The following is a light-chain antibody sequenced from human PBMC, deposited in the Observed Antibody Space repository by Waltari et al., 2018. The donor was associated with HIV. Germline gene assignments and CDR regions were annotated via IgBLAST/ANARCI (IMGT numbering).Light chain of an antibody. J-gene: IGLJ2*01. CDR3: QVWDSSSDHVV. CDR2: DDS. Sequence: SYVLTQPPSVSVAPGKTARITCGGNNIGSTSVPWYQQKPGQAPVLVIYDDSDRPSGSPARFSGSNSGNTATLTISRVEAGDEADYYCQVWDSSSDHVVFGGGTKLTVL. V-gene: IGLV3-21*04. CDR1: NIGSTS.